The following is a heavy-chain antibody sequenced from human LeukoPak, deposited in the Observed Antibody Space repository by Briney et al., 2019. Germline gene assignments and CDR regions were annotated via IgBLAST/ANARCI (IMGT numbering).Heavy chain of an antibody. Sequence: GGSLRLSCAASGFTFSSYAMHWVRQAPGKELEWVAVISYDGSNKYYADSVKGRFTISRDNSKNTLYLQMNSLRAEDTAVYYCGRGPASLAESFQHWGQGTLVTVSS. CDR3: GRGPASLAESFQH. CDR2: ISYDGSNK. CDR1: GFTFSSYA. V-gene: IGHV3-30*04. J-gene: IGHJ1*01.